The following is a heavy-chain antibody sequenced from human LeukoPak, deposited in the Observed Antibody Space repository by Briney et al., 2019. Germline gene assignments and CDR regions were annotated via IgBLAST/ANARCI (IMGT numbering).Heavy chain of an antibody. Sequence: GGSLRLSCAASGFTFSNYAMSGVRQAPGKGLEWVSSIGSGGTTHYADSVKGRFTISRDNSKNTLFLQMNSLRAEDTAVYYCAKYFYDSSTYSFDYWGQGTLVTVSS. CDR2: IGSGGTT. CDR3: AKYFYDSSTYSFDY. V-gene: IGHV3-23*01. CDR1: GFTFSNYA. J-gene: IGHJ4*02. D-gene: IGHD3-22*01.